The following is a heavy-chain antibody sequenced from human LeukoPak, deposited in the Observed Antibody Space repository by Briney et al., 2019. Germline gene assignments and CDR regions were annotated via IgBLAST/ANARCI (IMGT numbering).Heavy chain of an antibody. D-gene: IGHD3-22*01. V-gene: IGHV3-23*01. CDR2: ISGNGLGT. CDR3: AKDANFLRSSGYLIPIDF. J-gene: IGHJ4*02. CDR1: GFTFSRNA. Sequence: GGSLRLSSAASGFTFSRNAMNWVRQAPGKGLEWVAAISGNGLGTYADSVKGRFNISRDNSRNTLYLHMNSLRIEDTAFYYCAKDANFLRSSGYLIPIDFWGQGTLVTVSS.